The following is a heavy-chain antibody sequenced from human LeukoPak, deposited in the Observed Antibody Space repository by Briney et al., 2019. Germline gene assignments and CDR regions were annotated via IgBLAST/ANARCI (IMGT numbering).Heavy chain of an antibody. J-gene: IGHJ4*02. V-gene: IGHV4-38-2*02. CDR3: ARQDLAGYSYGPYYFDY. CDR2: IYHSGST. Sequence: PSETLSLTCTVSGYSISGGYYWAWIRRPPGKGREWMGSIYHSGSTYYNPSLKSRVTISVDTSKNQFSLKLSSVTAADTAVYYCARQDLAGYSYGPYYFDYWGQGTLVTVSS. CDR1: GYSISGGYY. D-gene: IGHD5-18*01.